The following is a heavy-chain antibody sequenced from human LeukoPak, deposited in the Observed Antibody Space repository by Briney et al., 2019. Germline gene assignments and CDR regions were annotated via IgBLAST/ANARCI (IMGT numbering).Heavy chain of an antibody. CDR3: ASMNQFDY. V-gene: IGHV4-34*01. D-gene: IGHD1-14*01. CDR2: INHSGST. Sequence: SETLSLTCAGYGGSFCGYYWSWIRQPPGKGLEWIGEINHSGSTNYNPSLKSRVTISVDTSKNQFSLKLSSVTAADTAVYYCASMNQFDYWGQGTLVTVSS. CDR1: GGSFCGYY. J-gene: IGHJ4*02.